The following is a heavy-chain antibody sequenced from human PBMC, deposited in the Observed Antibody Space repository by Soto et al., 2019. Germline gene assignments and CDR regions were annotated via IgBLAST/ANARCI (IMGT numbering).Heavy chain of an antibody. CDR2: FDPEDGET. CDR1: GYTLTELS. CDR3: ASSNRRFPPSTDY. V-gene: IGHV1-24*01. J-gene: IGHJ4*02. D-gene: IGHD6-6*01. Sequence: GASVKVSCKVSGYTLTELSMHWVRQASGKGLEWMGGFDPEDGETIYAQKLQGRVTMTTDTSTSTAYMELRSLRSDDTAVYYCASSNRRFPPSTDYWGQGTLVTVSS.